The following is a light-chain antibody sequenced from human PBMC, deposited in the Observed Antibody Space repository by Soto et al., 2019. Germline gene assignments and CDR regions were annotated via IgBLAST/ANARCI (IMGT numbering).Light chain of an antibody. V-gene: IGKV3-20*01. CDR1: QSVSSRY. CDR3: QQYGSSPNT. Sequence: EIVLTQSPGTLSLFPGERVTLSCRASQSVSSRYLVWYQQKPGQAPRLLIYGASSRATGTPDRFSGSGSGTDFTLTISRLEAEDFAVYYCQQYGSSPNTFGQGTKLEIK. CDR2: GAS. J-gene: IGKJ2*01.